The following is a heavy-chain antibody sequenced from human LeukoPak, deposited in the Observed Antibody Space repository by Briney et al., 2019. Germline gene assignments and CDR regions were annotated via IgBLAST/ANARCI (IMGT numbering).Heavy chain of an antibody. J-gene: IGHJ4*02. D-gene: IGHD6-13*01. Sequence: SETLSLTCTVSGGSISSYYWSWIRQPPGKGLEWIGYIYYSGSTNYNPSLKSRVTISVDTSKNQFSLKLSSVTAADTAVYYCARYSSSWRAVDYWGRGTLVTVSS. CDR1: GGSISSYY. CDR3: ARYSSSWRAVDY. V-gene: IGHV4-59*01. CDR2: IYYSGST.